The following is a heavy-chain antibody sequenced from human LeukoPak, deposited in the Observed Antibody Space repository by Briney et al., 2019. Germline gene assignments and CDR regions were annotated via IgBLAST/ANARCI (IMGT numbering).Heavy chain of an antibody. J-gene: IGHJ4*02. D-gene: IGHD3-10*01. Sequence: PGGSLRLSCAASGFTFSTYPMTWVRQAPGKGLEWISHIRDSGTTDYADSVKGRFTISRDNAKNSLYLQLSSLRAEDTAVYYCARHGYMVRGVPFDYWGQGTLVTVSS. V-gene: IGHV3-69-1*01. CDR3: ARHGYMVRGVPFDY. CDR1: GFTFSTYP. CDR2: IRDSGTT.